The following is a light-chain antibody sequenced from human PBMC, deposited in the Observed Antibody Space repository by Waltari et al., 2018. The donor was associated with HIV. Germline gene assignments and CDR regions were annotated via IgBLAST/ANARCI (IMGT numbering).Light chain of an antibody. CDR2: EIT. CDR1: SSDVGSSNY. J-gene: IGLJ3*02. Sequence: QSALTQPPSASGFPGQSVTISCTGTSSDVGSSNYVAWYQQYPGKAPKLLIYEITKRPSGVPDRFSGSKSGNTASLTVSGRQAEDEADYYCSSSAGGDTLVFGGGTKLTVL. V-gene: IGLV2-8*01. CDR3: SSSAGGDTLV.